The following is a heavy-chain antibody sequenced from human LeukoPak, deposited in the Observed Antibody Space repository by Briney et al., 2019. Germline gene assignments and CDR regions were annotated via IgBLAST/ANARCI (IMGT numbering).Heavy chain of an antibody. CDR1: GGSISSGGYY. J-gene: IGHJ5*02. V-gene: IGHV4-31*03. CDR2: IYYSGST. D-gene: IGHD1-26*01. CDR3: ARTLRGFAESGSWFDP. Sequence: SETLSLTCTVSGGSISSGGYYWSWIRQHPGKGLEWIGYIYYSGSTYYNPSLKSRVTISVDTSKNQFSLKLSSVTAADTAVYYCARTLRGFAESGSWFDPWGQGTLVTVSS.